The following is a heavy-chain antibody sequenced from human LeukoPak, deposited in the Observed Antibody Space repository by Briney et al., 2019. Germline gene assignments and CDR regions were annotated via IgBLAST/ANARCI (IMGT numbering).Heavy chain of an antibody. CDR3: ASVCSSGRLI. V-gene: IGHV3-48*03. CDR2: ISSSGSTI. CDR1: GFTFSSYE. D-gene: IGHD6-19*01. J-gene: IGHJ3*02. Sequence: PGGSLRLSCAASGFTFSSYEMDWVRQAPGKVLEWVLYISSSGSTIYYADSVKGRFTISRDNAKNSLYLQMNSLRAEDTAVYYCASVCSSGRLIWGQGTMVTVSS.